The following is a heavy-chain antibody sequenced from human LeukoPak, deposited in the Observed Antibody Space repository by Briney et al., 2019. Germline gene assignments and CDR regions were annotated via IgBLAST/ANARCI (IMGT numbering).Heavy chain of an antibody. CDR2: INHSGST. CDR1: RGSFSGYY. J-gene: IGHJ6*04. V-gene: IGHV4-34*01. CDR3: ARGAELRYFDLFGSTDV. D-gene: IGHD3-9*01. Sequence: SETLSLTCAVYRGSFSGYYRSWIRQPPGKGLEWIGEINHSGSTNYNPSLRSRVTISVDTSKNQFSLNLSSVTAADTAVYYCARGAELRYFDLFGSTDVWGKGTTVTVSS.